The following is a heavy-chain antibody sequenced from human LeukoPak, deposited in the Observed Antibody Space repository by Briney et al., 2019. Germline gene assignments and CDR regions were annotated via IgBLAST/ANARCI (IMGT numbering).Heavy chain of an antibody. CDR2: ISWNSGSI. D-gene: IGHD3-22*01. CDR3: AKDIYSGYYDSSGYFDY. J-gene: IGHJ4*02. Sequence: WIRQHPGKGLEWVSGISWNSGSIGYADSVKGRFTISRDNAKNSLYLQMNSPRAEDMALYYCAKDIYSGYYDSSGYFDYWGQGTLVTVSS. V-gene: IGHV3-9*03.